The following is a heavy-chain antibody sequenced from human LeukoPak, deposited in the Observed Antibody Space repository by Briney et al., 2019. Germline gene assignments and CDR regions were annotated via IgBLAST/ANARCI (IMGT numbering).Heavy chain of an antibody. V-gene: IGHV3-30*19. D-gene: IGHD4-23*01. CDR2: ISYDGSNK. J-gene: IGHJ4*02. CDR1: GFTFSSYG. CDR3: ARERDDYGGSTFDY. Sequence: GGCLRLSCAASGFTFSSYGMHWVRQAPGKGLEWVAVISYDGSNKYYADSVKGRFTISRDNSKNTLYLQMNSLRAEDTAVYYCARERDDYGGSTFDYWGQGTLVTVSS.